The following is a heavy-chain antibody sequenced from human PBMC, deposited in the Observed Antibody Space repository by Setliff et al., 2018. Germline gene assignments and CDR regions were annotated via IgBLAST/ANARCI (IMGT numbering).Heavy chain of an antibody. D-gene: IGHD3-3*01. V-gene: IGHV4-61*09. Sequence: PSETLSLTCTVSGDSISSRRNYWGWFRQPAGKELEWIGQIYTSWSTNYNPSLESRVTISLDTSKNQFSLSLTSVTAEDTAVYYCARMSGFQYIDVWDKGTTVTV. J-gene: IGHJ6*03. CDR1: GDSISSRRNY. CDR2: IYTSWST. CDR3: ARMSGFQYIDV.